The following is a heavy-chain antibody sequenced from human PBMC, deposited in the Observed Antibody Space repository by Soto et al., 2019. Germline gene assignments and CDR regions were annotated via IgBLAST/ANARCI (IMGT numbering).Heavy chain of an antibody. CDR2: ISVYSGDT. D-gene: IGHD2-2*02. CDR1: GYGFYKYG. Sequence: GASEKVSCKASGYGFYKYGISWVRQAPGQGLEWLGWISVYSGDTNYAQNVQGRVTMTTDTSTSTAYMELSSLRSEDTAVYYCARDGIGYCISTSCYTLGGLDPWG. J-gene: IGHJ5*02. CDR3: ARDGIGYCISTSCYTLGGLDP. V-gene: IGHV1-18*01.